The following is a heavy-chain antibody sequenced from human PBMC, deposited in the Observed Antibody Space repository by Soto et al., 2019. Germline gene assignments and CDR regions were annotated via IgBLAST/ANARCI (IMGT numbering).Heavy chain of an antibody. CDR2: IIPYYNTL. V-gene: IGHV1-69*01. D-gene: IGHD6-13*01. Sequence: QAQVVQSGAEVRKPGSSVKLSCKASEGTFNSYAIAWVRQAPGQGLEWMGGIIPYYNTLNYAQKFQDRVTITADDSTNTVNMELSSLRSDDTAVYFCASGASRWSPYFVDSWAQGPLVPVSS. CDR3: ASGASRWSPYFVDS. J-gene: IGHJ4*02. CDR1: EGTFNSYA.